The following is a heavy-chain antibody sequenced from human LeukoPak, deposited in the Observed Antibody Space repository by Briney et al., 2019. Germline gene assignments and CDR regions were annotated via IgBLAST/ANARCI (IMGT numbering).Heavy chain of an antibody. Sequence: PSGTLSLTCAVYGGSFSGYYWSWIRQPPGKGLEWIGEINHSGSTNYNPSLKSRVTISVDTSKNQFSLKLSSVTAADTAVYYCARGPSTFDILTGYYYLAYWGQGTLVTVSS. J-gene: IGHJ4*02. D-gene: IGHD3-9*01. CDR1: GGSFSGYY. CDR2: INHSGST. CDR3: ARGPSTFDILTGYYYLAY. V-gene: IGHV4-34*01.